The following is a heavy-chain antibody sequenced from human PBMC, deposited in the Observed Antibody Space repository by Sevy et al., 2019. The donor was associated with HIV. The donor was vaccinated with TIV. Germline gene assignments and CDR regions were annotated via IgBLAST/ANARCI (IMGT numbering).Heavy chain of an antibody. V-gene: IGHV3-21*01. Sequence: GGSLRLSCAASGFTFSSYSMNWVRQAPGKGLEWVSSISSSSSYIYYADSVKGRFSISRDNAKNSLYLQMNSLRAEDTAVYYCARKRYCSSTSCYTGFDYWGRGTLVTVSS. CDR2: ISSSSSYI. D-gene: IGHD2-2*02. CDR1: GFTFSSYS. CDR3: ARKRYCSSTSCYTGFDY. J-gene: IGHJ4*02.